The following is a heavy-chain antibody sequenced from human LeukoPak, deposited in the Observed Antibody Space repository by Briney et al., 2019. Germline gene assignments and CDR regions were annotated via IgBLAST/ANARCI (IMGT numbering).Heavy chain of an antibody. Sequence: SETLSLTCAVSGYSISSSNWWGWIRQPPGKGLEWIAYMYYIESTYYNPSLKSRVTMSVDTSKNQFSLKLSSVTAVDTAVYYCARGRGRGYSYGYGFDYWGQGTLVTVSS. CDR1: GYSISSSNW. J-gene: IGHJ4*02. V-gene: IGHV4-28*03. CDR2: MYYIEST. D-gene: IGHD5-18*01. CDR3: ARGRGRGYSYGYGFDY.